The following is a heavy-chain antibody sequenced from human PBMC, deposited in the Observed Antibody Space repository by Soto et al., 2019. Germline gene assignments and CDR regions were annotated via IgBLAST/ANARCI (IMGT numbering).Heavy chain of an antibody. D-gene: IGHD1-1*01. CDR2: IYWDDDK. CDR3: AHRADLNGNWNGGFFDY. J-gene: IGHJ4*02. V-gene: IGHV2-5*02. CDR1: GFSLSARPVG. Sequence: QITLKESGPTRVKPTQTLTLTCTFSGFSLSARPVGVGWIRQPPGKALERLALIYWDDDKRYSPSLNGRLTTTKDTSKNQVVLTMTNMDPVDTAMYNCAHRADLNGNWNGGFFDYWGQGALVTVSS.